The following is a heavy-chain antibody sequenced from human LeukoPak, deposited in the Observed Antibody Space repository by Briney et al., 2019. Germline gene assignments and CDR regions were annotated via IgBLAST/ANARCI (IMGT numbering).Heavy chain of an antibody. CDR3: AKSDYYGSGSYAKFDY. CDR2: IRYDGSNK. Sequence: GGSLRLSCAASGFTLGSYGMHWVRQAPGKGLEWVAFIRYDGSNKYYADSVKGRFTISRDNSKNTLYLQMNSLRAEDTAVYYCAKSDYYGSGSYAKFDYWGQGTLVTVSS. J-gene: IGHJ4*02. CDR1: GFTLGSYG. D-gene: IGHD3-10*01. V-gene: IGHV3-30*02.